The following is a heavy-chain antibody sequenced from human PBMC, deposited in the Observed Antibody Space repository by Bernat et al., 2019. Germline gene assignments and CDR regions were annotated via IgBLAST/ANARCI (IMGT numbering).Heavy chain of an antibody. CDR3: ARGGQSWLGGD. V-gene: IGHV1-3*01. CDR1: GYTFTSYA. CDR2: INAGNGNT. Sequence: QVQLVQSGAEVKKPGASVKVSCKASGYTFTSYAMHWVRQAPGQRLEWMGWINAGNGNTKYSQKFQGRVTITRDTSASTAYMELSSLRSEDTAVYYCARGGQSWLGGDWGQGTLVIVSS. D-gene: IGHD3-10*01. J-gene: IGHJ4*02.